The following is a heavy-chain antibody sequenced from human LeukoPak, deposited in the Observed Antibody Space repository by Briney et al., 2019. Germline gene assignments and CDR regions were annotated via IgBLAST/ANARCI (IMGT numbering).Heavy chain of an antibody. CDR2: IYSGGST. CDR1: GFTVSSNY. J-gene: IGHJ4*02. CDR3: AREALYYYDSSGYYYEN. D-gene: IGHD3-22*01. Sequence: PGGSLRLSCAASGFTVSSNYMSWVRQAPGKGLEWVSVIYSGGSTYYADSVKGRFTISRDNSKNTLYLQMNSLRAEDTAVYYCAREALYYYDSSGYYYENWDQGTLVTVSS. V-gene: IGHV3-53*01.